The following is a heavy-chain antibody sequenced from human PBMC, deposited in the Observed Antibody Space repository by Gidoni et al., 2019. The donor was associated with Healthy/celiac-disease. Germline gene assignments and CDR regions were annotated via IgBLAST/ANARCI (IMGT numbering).Heavy chain of an antibody. D-gene: IGHD2-21*02. Sequence: QVQLVQSGAEVKKPGSSVKVSCKASGGTFSSYAISWVRQAPGQGLEWMGGIIPIFGTANYAQKFQGRVTITADESTSTAYMELSSLRSEDTAVYYCARGVWSYCGGDCYHFDYWGQGTLVTVSS. CDR3: ARGVWSYCGGDCYHFDY. CDR1: GGTFSSYA. V-gene: IGHV1-69*01. J-gene: IGHJ4*02. CDR2: IIPIFGTA.